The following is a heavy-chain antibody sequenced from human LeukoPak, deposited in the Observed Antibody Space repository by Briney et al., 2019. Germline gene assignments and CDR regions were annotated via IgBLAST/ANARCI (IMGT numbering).Heavy chain of an antibody. J-gene: IGHJ4*02. Sequence: SETLSLTCTVSGGSISSYYWSWIRQPPGKGLEWIGYIYYSGSTNYNPSLKSRVTISVDTSKNQFSLKLSSVTAAGTAVYYCARHRYGSGSLYYFDYWGQGTLVTVSP. CDR3: ARHRYGSGSLYYFDY. CDR1: GGSISSYY. V-gene: IGHV4-59*01. D-gene: IGHD3-10*01. CDR2: IYYSGST.